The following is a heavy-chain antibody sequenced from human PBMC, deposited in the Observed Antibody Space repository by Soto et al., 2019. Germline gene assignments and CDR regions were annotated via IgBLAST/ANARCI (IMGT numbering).Heavy chain of an antibody. CDR1: GFTVSSAW. CDR3: TTDRRITLAQFDY. D-gene: IGHD1-20*01. CDR2: IKSEADGGTT. V-gene: IGHV3-15*01. Sequence: GGSLRLSCAASGFTVSSAWMSWVRQAPGKGLEWVARIKSEADGGTTDYAAPVKGRFTISRDDSKNILDLQMDSLKTEDTAVYYCTTDRRITLAQFDYWGQGALVTVSS. J-gene: IGHJ4*02.